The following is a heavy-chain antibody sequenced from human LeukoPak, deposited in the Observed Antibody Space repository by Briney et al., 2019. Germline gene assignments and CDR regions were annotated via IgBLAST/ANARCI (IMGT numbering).Heavy chain of an antibody. J-gene: IGHJ4*02. CDR2: IKQDGREK. Sequence: GGSLRLSCAASGFTLSSYWMSWVRQAPGKGLEWVATIKQDGREKYYVDSVTGRFTISRDNAKNSLYLQMNSLRAEDTAVYYCARPATLATAGFALGYWGQGTLVTVSS. CDR1: GFTLSSYW. D-gene: IGHD6-13*01. CDR3: ARPATLATAGFALGY. V-gene: IGHV3-7*01.